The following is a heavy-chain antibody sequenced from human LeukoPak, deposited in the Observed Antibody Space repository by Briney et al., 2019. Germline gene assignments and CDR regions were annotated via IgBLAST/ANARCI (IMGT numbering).Heavy chain of an antibody. CDR2: ISGGGSST. CDR3: APQRAPIDY. V-gene: IGHV3-30*03. Sequence: GGALRLSCAASGFTFSSYGMHWVRQAPGKGLEWVSSISGGGSSTYYADSVKGRFTISRDNSKNTLYLQMNSLRADDTAVYYCAPQRAPIDYWGQGALVTVSS. CDR1: GFTFSSYG. J-gene: IGHJ4*02.